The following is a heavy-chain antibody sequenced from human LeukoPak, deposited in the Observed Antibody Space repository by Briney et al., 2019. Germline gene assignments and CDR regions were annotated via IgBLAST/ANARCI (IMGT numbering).Heavy chain of an antibody. D-gene: IGHD3-10*01. V-gene: IGHV1-18*01. CDR1: GYTFTSYG. J-gene: IGHJ5*02. Sequence: ASVKVSCKASGYTFTSYGISWVRQAPGQGLEWMGWISAYNGNTNYAQKLQGRVTMTTDTSTSTAYMELRSLRSDDTAVYYCARSPLGYYYGSGSYYISGFDPWGQGTLVTVSS. CDR2: ISAYNGNT. CDR3: ARSPLGYYYGSGSYYISGFDP.